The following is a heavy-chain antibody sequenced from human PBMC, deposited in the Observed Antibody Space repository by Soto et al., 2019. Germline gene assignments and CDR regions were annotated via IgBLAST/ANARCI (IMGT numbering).Heavy chain of an antibody. Sequence: QVQLVQSGAEVKKPGSSVKVSCKASGGTFSSYAISWVRQAPGQGLEWMGGIIPIFGTANYAQKFQGRVTITADESTSTAYMELSSLRSEHTAVYYSARRENAYCGGDCYSFDYWGQGTLVTVSS. V-gene: IGHV1-69*12. J-gene: IGHJ4*02. CDR2: IIPIFGTA. D-gene: IGHD2-21*02. CDR3: ARRENAYCGGDCYSFDY. CDR1: GGTFSSYA.